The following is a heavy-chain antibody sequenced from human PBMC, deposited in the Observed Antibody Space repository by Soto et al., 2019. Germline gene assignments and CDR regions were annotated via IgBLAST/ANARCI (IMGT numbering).Heavy chain of an antibody. CDR1: GYTLTSYT. V-gene: IGHV1-3*01. D-gene: IGHD1-26*01. CDR2: INAGNGNT. J-gene: IGHJ6*03. Sequence: ASVNVSRKASGYTLTSYTMHCVRQAPGQRLEWMGWINAGNGNTKYSQKFQGRVTITRDTSASTAYMELSSLRSEDTAVYYCARDLRSKGLHYYYYYYMDVWGKGTTVTVSS. CDR3: ARDLRSKGLHYYYYYYMDV.